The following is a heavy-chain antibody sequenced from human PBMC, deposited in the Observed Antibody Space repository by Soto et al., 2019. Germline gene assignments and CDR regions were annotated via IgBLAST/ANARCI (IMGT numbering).Heavy chain of an antibody. J-gene: IGHJ4*02. Sequence: QVQLRESGPGLVKPSETLSLTCTVSGGSISSYYWSWIRQPPGKGLEWSGYIYYSGSTNYNPSLKMRVTISVDTSKNQFSLKLSSVTAADTAVYYCARHDPSSSCDYWGQGTLVTVSS. CDR2: IYYSGST. CDR3: ARHDPSSSCDY. V-gene: IGHV4-59*08. D-gene: IGHD6-13*01. CDR1: GGSISSYY.